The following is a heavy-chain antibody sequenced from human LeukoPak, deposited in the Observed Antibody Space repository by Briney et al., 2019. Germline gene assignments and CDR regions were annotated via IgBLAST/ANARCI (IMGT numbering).Heavy chain of an antibody. CDR3: ARAAGSSWPYYYYGMDV. J-gene: IGHJ6*02. Sequence: SQTLSLTCTVSGGSISSGGYYCSWIRQHPGKGLEWIGYIYYSGSTYYNPSLKSRVTISVDTSKNQFSLKLSSVTAADTAVYYCARAAGSSWPYYYYGMDVWGQGTTVTVSS. CDR1: GGSISSGGYY. V-gene: IGHV4-31*03. D-gene: IGHD6-13*01. CDR2: IYYSGST.